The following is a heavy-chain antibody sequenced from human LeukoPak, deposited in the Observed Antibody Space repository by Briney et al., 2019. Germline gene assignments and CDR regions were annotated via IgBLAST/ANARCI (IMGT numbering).Heavy chain of an antibody. Sequence: ASVKVSCKASGYTFTDYYMHWVRQAPGQGFEWMGWINPNDGDTNYAQKFQGRVTMTRDTSISTAYMELSRLRSDDTAVYYCARDLIYSSSLTPLYYYYGMDVWGQGTTVTVSS. CDR3: ARDLIYSSSLTPLYYYYGMDV. J-gene: IGHJ6*02. CDR1: GYTFTDYY. D-gene: IGHD6-13*01. CDR2: INPNDGDT. V-gene: IGHV1-2*02.